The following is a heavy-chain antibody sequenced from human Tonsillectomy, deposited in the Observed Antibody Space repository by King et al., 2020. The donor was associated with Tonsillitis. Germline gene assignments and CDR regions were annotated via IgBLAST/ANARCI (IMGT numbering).Heavy chain of an antibody. V-gene: IGHV3-30*03. CDR3: ARSGPYY. Sequence: VQLVESGGGVVQPGRSLRLSCAASGFTFSSYGMHWVRQAPGKGLEWVAVISYDGSNKYYADSVKGRFTISRDNPKNTLYLQMNSLRAEDTAVYYCARSGPYYWGQGTLVTVSS. D-gene: IGHD6-19*01. CDR2: ISYDGSNK. CDR1: GFTFSSYG. J-gene: IGHJ4*02.